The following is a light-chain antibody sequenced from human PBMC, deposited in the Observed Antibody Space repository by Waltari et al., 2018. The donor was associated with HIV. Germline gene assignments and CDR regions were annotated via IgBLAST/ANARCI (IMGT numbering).Light chain of an antibody. CDR2: EVS. CDR1: STDVGHYDY. CDR3: SSYTTRSTVI. V-gene: IGLV2-14*01. Sequence: QSALTQPASVSGSPGQSITISCTGTSTDVGHYDYVSWYRQHQGKAPKLIIYEVSNRPSGVSNRFSGSKSVNTASLTISGLQAEDEADYYCSSYTTRSTVIFGGGTKLTVL. J-gene: IGLJ2*01.